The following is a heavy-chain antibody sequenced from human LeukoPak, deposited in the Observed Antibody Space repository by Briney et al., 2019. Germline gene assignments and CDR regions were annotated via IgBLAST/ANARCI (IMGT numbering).Heavy chain of an antibody. D-gene: IGHD3-22*01. CDR1: GGSITNYY. V-gene: IGHV4-59*01. Sequence: SETLSLTCTVSGGSITNYYWTWIRQSPGKGLEWIGHTYYSENTNYNPSLKSRVTISIDTSKNQFSLKLSSVTAADTAVYYCTRGRAYYDSTGYYYWGRGILVTVSS. J-gene: IGHJ4*02. CDR3: TRGRAYYDSTGYYY. CDR2: TYYSENT.